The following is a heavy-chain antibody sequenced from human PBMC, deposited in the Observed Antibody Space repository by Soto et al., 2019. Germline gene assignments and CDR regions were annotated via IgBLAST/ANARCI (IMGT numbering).Heavy chain of an antibody. CDR2: IYYSGST. CDR3: ASGITMVRGVIITRPGYYGMDV. J-gene: IGHJ6*02. D-gene: IGHD3-10*01. CDR1: GGSISSGGYY. V-gene: IGHV4-31*03. Sequence: SETLSLTCTVSGGSISSGGYYWSWIRQHPGKGLEWIGYIYYSGSTYYNPSLKSRVTISVDTSKNQFSLKLSSVTAADTAVYYCASGITMVRGVIITRPGYYGMDVWGQGTTVTVSS.